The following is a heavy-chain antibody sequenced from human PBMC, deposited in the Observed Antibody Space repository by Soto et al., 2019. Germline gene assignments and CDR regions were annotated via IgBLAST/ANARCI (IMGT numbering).Heavy chain of an antibody. J-gene: IGHJ5*02. V-gene: IGHV1-8*01. CDR2: MNPNSGNT. CDR1: GYTFTSYD. CDR3: ARGLNTMVRGVIIRWFDP. Sequence: GASVKVSCKASGYTFTSYDINWVRQATGQGLEWMGWMNPNSGNTGYAQKFQGRVTMTRNTSISTAYMELSSLRSEDTAVFFFARGLNTMVRGVIIRWFDPWGQGTLVTVSS. D-gene: IGHD3-10*01.